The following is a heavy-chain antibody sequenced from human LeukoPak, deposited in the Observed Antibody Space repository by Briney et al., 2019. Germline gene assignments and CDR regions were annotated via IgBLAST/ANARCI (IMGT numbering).Heavy chain of an antibody. V-gene: IGHV3-30*18. CDR1: GFTFSHYG. D-gene: IGHD2-21*02. CDR2: ISSDGSNK. CDR3: AKDGCGGDCYSVFDY. J-gene: IGHJ4*02. Sequence: PGGSLRLSCAASGFTFSHYGMHWVRQAPGKGLERVAVISSDGSNKYYARSVKGRFTISRDNSKNTLYLQMNSLRAEDTAVYYCAKDGCGGDCYSVFDYWGQGTLVTVSS.